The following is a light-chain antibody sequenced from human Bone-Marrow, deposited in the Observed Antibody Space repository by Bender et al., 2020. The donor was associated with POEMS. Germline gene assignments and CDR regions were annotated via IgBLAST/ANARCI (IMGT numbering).Light chain of an antibody. CDR2: DVS. J-gene: IGLJ2*01. V-gene: IGLV2-14*01. Sequence: QSALTQPASVSGSPGQSITMSCTGGTSDFGTFDYVSWYQQVPGKAPKLIIFDVSNRPSGVSIRFSGSKSGNTASLIISGLQPEDEANYYCSSYTNTITPVVFGGGTKLTVL. CDR3: SSYTNTITPVV. CDR1: TSDFGTFDY.